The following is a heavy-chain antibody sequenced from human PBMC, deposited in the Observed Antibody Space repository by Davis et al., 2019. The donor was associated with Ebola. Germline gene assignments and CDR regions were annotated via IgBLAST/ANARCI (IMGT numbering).Heavy chain of an antibody. D-gene: IGHD1-1*01. J-gene: IGHJ4*02. V-gene: IGHV1-18*01. Sequence: ASVKVSCKASGYTFTSYGINWVRQAPGQGLEWMGWISAYNGNTNYAQNVQGRVTMTTDTSTSTAYMEVGSLRSDDTAVYYCARAQFPTTSDHWGQGTLVTVSS. CDR3: ARAQFPTTSDH. CDR2: ISAYNGNT. CDR1: GYTFTSYG.